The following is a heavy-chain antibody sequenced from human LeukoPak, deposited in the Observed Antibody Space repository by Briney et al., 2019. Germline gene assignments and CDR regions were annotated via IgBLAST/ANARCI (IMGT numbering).Heavy chain of an antibody. D-gene: IGHD2-8*01. CDR2: IYYSGST. CDR3: ARHSQSNGPWDS. CDR1: GGSFSGDY. J-gene: IGHJ4*02. Sequence: SETLSLTCVVYGGSFSGDYCYWIRQPPGKGLEWIGYIYYSGSTNYNPSLKSRVTISVDTSKNQFSLKLSSVTAADTAVYYCARHSQSNGPWDSWGQGTLVTVSS. V-gene: IGHV4-59*08.